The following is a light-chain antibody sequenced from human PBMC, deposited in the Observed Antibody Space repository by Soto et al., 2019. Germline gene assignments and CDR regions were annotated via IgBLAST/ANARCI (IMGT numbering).Light chain of an antibody. CDR2: GAS. CDR1: QGISSY. Sequence: DIQLTQSPSFLSASVGDRVTITCRASQGISSYLAWYQQKPGKAPKLLIYGASTLQSGVPSRFSGSGSGTEFTLTISSVQPEDHSTYYCQHLNSYPLTFGQGTKLEIK. CDR3: QHLNSYPLT. J-gene: IGKJ2*01. V-gene: IGKV1-9*01.